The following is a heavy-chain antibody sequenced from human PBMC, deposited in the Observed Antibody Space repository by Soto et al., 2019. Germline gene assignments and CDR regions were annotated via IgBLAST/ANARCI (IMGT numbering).Heavy chain of an antibody. CDR3: ARVTYSYGWIYDY. V-gene: IGHV3-7*01. J-gene: IGHJ4*01. D-gene: IGHD6-19*01. Sequence: GGSLRLSCAASGLTFSSYWMSWVRQAPGKGLEWVVNIKQDGSERYYMDSVRGRFTASRDNAKNSLYLQMNSLRAEDTAVYFCARVTYSYGWIYDYWGQGSLVTVSS. CDR1: GLTFSSYW. CDR2: IKQDGSER.